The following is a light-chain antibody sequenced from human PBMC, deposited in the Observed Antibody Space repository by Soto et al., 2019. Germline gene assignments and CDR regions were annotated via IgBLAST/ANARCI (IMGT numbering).Light chain of an antibody. CDR1: QSISNY. CDR3: QQSYSTAWT. Sequence: DIQMTQSPSSLSASVGDRVTITRRASQSISNYLNWYQQKPGKAPKLLIYAASSLQSGVPSRFSGSGSGTDFTLTISSLQLEDFATYYCQQSYSTAWTFGQGTKVDIK. J-gene: IGKJ1*01. CDR2: AAS. V-gene: IGKV1-39*01.